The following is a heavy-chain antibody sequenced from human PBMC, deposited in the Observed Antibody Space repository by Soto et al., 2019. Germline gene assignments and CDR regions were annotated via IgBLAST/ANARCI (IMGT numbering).Heavy chain of an antibody. D-gene: IGHD1-1*01. J-gene: IGHJ4*02. V-gene: IGHV3-74*01. CDR3: AGASGWKFDY. CDR2: VDADGSGT. Sequence: PGGSLSLSCAASGFSFSSDGIHWVRQPQGTGLVWVSRVDADGSGTTYAGSVNGRFSISRDNAKNTVSLKMNNLRAEDTAVYYWAGASGWKFDYWGMGVLVTVSS. CDR1: GFSFSSDG.